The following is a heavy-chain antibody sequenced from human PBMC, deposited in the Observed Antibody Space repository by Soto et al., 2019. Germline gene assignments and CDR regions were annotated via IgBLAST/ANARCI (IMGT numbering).Heavy chain of an antibody. CDR3: AKVDRVASRSWNSDIYYYGMDV. D-gene: IGHD1-7*01. J-gene: IGHJ6*02. Sequence: PGGSLRLSCAASGLTLSTSSMNWVRQAPGKGLEWISYIRRHTSVTAYADSVKGRFTISRDSSKNTLYLQMDSLRAEDTAVYYCAKVDRVASRSWNSDIYYYGMDVWGQGTTVTVSS. CDR1: GLTLSTSS. V-gene: IGHV3-48*01. CDR2: IRRHTSVT.